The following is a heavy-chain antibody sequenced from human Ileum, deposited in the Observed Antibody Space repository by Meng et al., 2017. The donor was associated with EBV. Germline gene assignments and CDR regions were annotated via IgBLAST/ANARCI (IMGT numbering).Heavy chain of an antibody. V-gene: IGHV4-4*02. J-gene: IGHJ4*02. CDR1: DDSVSVSDW. CDR2: VYHDGAT. CDR3: ARSSPIVRGLDY. D-gene: IGHD3-10*01. Sequence: QLQVHAAGPGLGRPSGTLSLRSAVPDDSVSVSDWWSWVRQPPGKGLEWIGEVYHDGATNYHPSLKSRVTISLDKSKNEVHLHLNSLTAADTAVYFCARSSPIVRGLDYWGQGTLVTVSS.